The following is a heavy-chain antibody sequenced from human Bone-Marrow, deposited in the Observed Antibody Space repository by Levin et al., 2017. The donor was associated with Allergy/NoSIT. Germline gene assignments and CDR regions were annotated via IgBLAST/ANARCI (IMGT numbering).Heavy chain of an antibody. CDR1: GYTFRNYA. J-gene: IGHJ1*01. CDR3: ARVGYGDDLEL. V-gene: IGHV3-30-3*01. CDR2: TSHDGGNT. Sequence: GGSLRLSCAGSGYTFRNYAMHWVRQAPGKGLDWVAVTSHDGGNTNYADSVKGRFTVSRDNSKSTLYLQMNGLRTEDTAVYFCARVGYGDDLELWGQGTLVTVSS. D-gene: IGHD4-17*01.